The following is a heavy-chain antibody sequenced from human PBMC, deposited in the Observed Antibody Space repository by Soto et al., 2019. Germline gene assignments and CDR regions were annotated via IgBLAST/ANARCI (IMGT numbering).Heavy chain of an antibody. J-gene: IGHJ4*02. CDR1: GFTFSSYG. Sequence: QVQLVESGGGVVQPGRSLRLSCAASGFTFSSYGMHWVRQAPGKGLEWVAVISYDGSNKYYADSVKGRFTISRDNSRNTLFLQMNSLRAEDKAVYYCAKGSRGWLRLGVDYFDYWGQGTLVTVSS. CDR2: ISYDGSNK. D-gene: IGHD5-12*01. V-gene: IGHV3-30*18. CDR3: AKGSRGWLRLGVDYFDY.